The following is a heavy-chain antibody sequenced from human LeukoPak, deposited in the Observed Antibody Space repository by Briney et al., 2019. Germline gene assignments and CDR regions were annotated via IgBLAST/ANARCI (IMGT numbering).Heavy chain of an antibody. D-gene: IGHD2-2*01. V-gene: IGHV1-8*01. CDR3: ARGIRNQLLSEY. Sequence: ASVKVSCKASGYIFANYDMNWVRQATGQGLEWMGWMNPNSGSSNFAQKFKARVSVTWDTSITTAYMELSSLTSEDTAVYYCARGIRNQLLSEYWGQGTLITVSS. CDR2: MNPNSGSS. CDR1: GYIFANYD. J-gene: IGHJ4*02.